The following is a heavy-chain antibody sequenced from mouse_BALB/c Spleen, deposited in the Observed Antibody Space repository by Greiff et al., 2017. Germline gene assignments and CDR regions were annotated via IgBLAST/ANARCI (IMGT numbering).Heavy chain of an antibody. Sequence: QVQLQQSGAELVRPGVSVKISCKGSGYTFTDYAMHWVKQSHAKSLEWIGVISTYYGDASYNQKFKGKATMTVDKSSSTAYMELARLTSEDSAIYYCARSGGNSYYAMDYWGQGTTLTVSS. V-gene: IGHV1S137*01. CDR3: ARSGGNSYYAMDY. J-gene: IGHJ2*01. CDR1: GYTFTDYA. D-gene: IGHD2-10*01. CDR2: ISTYYGDA.